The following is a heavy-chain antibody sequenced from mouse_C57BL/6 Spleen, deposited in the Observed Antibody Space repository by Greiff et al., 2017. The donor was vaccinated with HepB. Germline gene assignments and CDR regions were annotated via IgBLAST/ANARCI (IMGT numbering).Heavy chain of an antibody. CDR2: ISSGSSTI. V-gene: IGHV5-17*01. D-gene: IGHD1-1*01. J-gene: IGHJ1*03. CDR1: GFTFSDYG. CDR3: ARNYYCSSYGYFDV. Sequence: EVHLVESGGGLVKPGGSLKLSCAASGFTFSDYGMHWVRQAPEKGLEWVAYISSGSSTIYYADTVKGRFTISRDNAKNTLFLQMTSLRSEDTAMYYCARNYYCSSYGYFDVWGTGTTVTVSS.